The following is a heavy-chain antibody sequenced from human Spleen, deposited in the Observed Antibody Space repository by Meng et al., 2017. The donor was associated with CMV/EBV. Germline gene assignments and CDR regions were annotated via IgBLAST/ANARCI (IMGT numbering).Heavy chain of an antibody. CDR1: GYTFTGYY. V-gene: IGHV1-2*02. J-gene: IGHJ3*01. CDR3: ARVYCTGGVCYDAFDL. CDR2: INPNSGGT. Sequence: ASVKVSCKASGYTFTGYYMHWVRQAPGQGLEWMGWINPNSGGTNYAQRFHGRITMTRDTSIMTAYMELSRLRSDDTALYYCARVYCTGGVCYDAFDLWGQGTMVTVS. D-gene: IGHD2-8*02.